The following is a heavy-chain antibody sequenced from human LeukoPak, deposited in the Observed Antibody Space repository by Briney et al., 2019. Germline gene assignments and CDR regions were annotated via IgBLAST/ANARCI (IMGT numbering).Heavy chain of an antibody. Sequence: GRSLRLSCAASGFTFSSYGMHWVRQAPGKGLEWVAVIWYDGSIKFYVDSVKGRFTISRDNSKNTLYLQMNSLRAEDTAVYYCARWGPYCSTTSCYGLGYWGQGTLVTVSS. CDR3: ARWGPYCSTTSCYGLGY. CDR1: GFTFSSYG. D-gene: IGHD2-2*01. V-gene: IGHV3-33*01. CDR2: IWYDGSIK. J-gene: IGHJ4*02.